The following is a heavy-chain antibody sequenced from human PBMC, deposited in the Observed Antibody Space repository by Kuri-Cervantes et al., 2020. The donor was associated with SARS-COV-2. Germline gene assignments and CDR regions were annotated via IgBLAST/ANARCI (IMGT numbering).Heavy chain of an antibody. J-gene: IGHJ4*02. Sequence: GESLKISCVASGFIFSTYGMHWVRQAPGKGLEYVSAISSDAVNTYYANSVKGRFTISRDFSKNTLYLQMTNLTTEDTAVYYCVRAYSTGWLVGSYYFDSWGQGTLVTVSS. CDR3: VRAYSTGWLVGSYYFDS. V-gene: IGHV3-64D*06. D-gene: IGHD6-19*01. CDR1: GFIFSTYG. CDR2: ISSDAVNT.